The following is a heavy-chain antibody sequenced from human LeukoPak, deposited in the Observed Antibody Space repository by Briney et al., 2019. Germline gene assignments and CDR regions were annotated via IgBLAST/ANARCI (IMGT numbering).Heavy chain of an antibody. CDR3: ARGSLWFGESEDY. CDR2: IKQDGSEK. D-gene: IGHD3-10*01. J-gene: IGHJ4*02. V-gene: IGHV3-7*01. CDR1: GFTFSSYW. Sequence: GGSLRLSCAASGFTFSSYWMSWVRQAPGKGLEWVANIKQDGSEKYYVDSVKGRFTISRDNAKNSLYLQMNSLRAEDTAVYHCARGSLWFGESEDYWGQGTLVTVSS.